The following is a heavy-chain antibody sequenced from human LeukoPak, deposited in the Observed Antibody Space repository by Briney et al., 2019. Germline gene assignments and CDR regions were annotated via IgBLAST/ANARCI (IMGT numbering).Heavy chain of an antibody. Sequence: SETLSLTCSVYGGSISSYSWSWIRQPAGKGLDWIGRIFSSGNNKYNPSLKSRVIMSVDTSKNQFSLKLTSVTAADTAVYYCAREGGGFDYWGQGTLVTVSS. V-gene: IGHV4-4*07. CDR2: IFSSGNN. CDR3: AREGGGFDY. J-gene: IGHJ4*02. D-gene: IGHD3-16*01. CDR1: GGSISSYS.